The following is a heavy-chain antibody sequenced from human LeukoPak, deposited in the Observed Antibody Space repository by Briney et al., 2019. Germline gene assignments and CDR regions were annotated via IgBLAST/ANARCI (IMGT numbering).Heavy chain of an antibody. J-gene: IGHJ4*02. CDR2: IKQDGSEK. CDR3: ARDCSSTSCYENY. Sequence: PGGSLRLSCAASGFTFSNYWMSWVRQAPGKGLEWVAIIKQDGSEKYYVDSVKGRFTISRDNAKNSLYLQMNSLRAEDTAVYYCARDCSSTSCYENYWGQGTLLTVSS. D-gene: IGHD2-2*01. V-gene: IGHV3-7*01. CDR1: GFTFSNYW.